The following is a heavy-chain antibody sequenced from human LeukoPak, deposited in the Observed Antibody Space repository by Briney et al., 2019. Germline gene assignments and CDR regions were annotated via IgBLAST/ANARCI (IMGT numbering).Heavy chain of an antibody. CDR3: ARDRDYAVGYFDL. V-gene: IGHV4-59*01. CDR2: IYYSGSA. D-gene: IGHD4-17*01. Sequence: SETLSLTCTVSGGSISSYYWSWIRQPPGKGLEWIGYIYYSGSANYNPSLKSRVTISVDTSKNQFSLKLSSVTAADTAVYYCARDRDYAVGYFDLWGRGTLVTVSS. J-gene: IGHJ2*01. CDR1: GGSISSYY.